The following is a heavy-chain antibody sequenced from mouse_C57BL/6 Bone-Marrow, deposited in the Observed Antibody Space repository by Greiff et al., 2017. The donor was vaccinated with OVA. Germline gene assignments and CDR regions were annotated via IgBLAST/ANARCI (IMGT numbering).Heavy chain of an antibody. V-gene: IGHV14-2*01. Sequence: VQLQQSGAELVKPGASVKLSCTASGFNIKDYYMHWVKQRTEQGLEWIGRIDPEAGEPKYAPKFQGQATITAHTSSTTAYLQLSSLTSEDTAVDDRFRTTVVAPDYWGQGTTLTVSS. CDR2: IDPEAGEP. D-gene: IGHD1-1*01. CDR3: FRTTVVAPDY. CDR1: GFNIKDYY. J-gene: IGHJ2*01.